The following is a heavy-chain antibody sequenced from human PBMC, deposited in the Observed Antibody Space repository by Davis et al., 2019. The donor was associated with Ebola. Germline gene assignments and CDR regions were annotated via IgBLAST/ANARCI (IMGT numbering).Heavy chain of an antibody. CDR1: GNSVSFNSAG. D-gene: IGHD5-24*01. Sequence: PSETLSLTCALSGNSVSFNSAGWNWIRQSPSRGLEWLGRTYFNSKGYNDYAVSVKGRITINPDTSKNQLSLQLNSVTPEDTAVYYCARGWLRTGFDSWGQGAPVTVSS. CDR2: TYFNSKGYN. V-gene: IGHV6-1*01. CDR3: ARGWLRTGFDS. J-gene: IGHJ4*02.